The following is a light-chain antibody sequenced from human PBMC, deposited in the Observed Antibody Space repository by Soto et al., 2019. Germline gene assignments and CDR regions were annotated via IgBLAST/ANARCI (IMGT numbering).Light chain of an antibody. CDR3: NSYTGSSTYV. CDR2: EVS. CDR1: SSEVGSYNR. J-gene: IGLJ1*01. Sequence: QSAQTQPPSVSGSPGQSVAISCTGTSSEVGSYNRVSWYQQPPGAAPKLMIYEVSNRPSGVPDRFSGSKSGNTASLTISGLYAEDEADYYCNSYTGSSTYVFGTGTKVTVL. V-gene: IGLV2-18*02.